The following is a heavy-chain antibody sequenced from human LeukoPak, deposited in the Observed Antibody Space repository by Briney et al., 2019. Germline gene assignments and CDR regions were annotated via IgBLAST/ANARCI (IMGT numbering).Heavy chain of an antibody. Sequence: GGSLRLSCAASGFTFSSYSMNWVRQAPGKGLEWVSSISSSSSYIYYADSVKGRFTISRDNAKNSLYLQMNSLRAKDTAVYYCARDPYYYGSGSPSAKKDDYWGQGTLVTVSS. J-gene: IGHJ4*02. CDR2: ISSSSSYI. V-gene: IGHV3-21*01. D-gene: IGHD3-10*01. CDR3: ARDPYYYGSGSPSAKKDDY. CDR1: GFTFSSYS.